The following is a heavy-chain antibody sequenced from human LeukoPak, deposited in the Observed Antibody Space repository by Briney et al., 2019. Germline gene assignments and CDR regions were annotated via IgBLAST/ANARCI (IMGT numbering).Heavy chain of an antibody. Sequence: SSETLSLTCAVYGGSFSGYYWSWIRQPPGKGLEWIGEINHSGSTNYNPSLKSRVTISVDTSKNQFSLKLSSVTAADTAVYYRASLGIAVAGTGYYFDYWGQGTLVTVSS. V-gene: IGHV4-34*01. CDR2: INHSGST. CDR1: GGSFSGYY. D-gene: IGHD6-19*01. J-gene: IGHJ4*02. CDR3: ASLGIAVAGTGYYFDY.